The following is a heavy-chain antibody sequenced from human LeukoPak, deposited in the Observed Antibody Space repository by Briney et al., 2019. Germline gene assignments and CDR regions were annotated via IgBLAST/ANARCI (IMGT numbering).Heavy chain of an antibody. CDR3: ARDLGDYYDSSGYPT. CDR1: GFTFSSYS. J-gene: IGHJ1*01. D-gene: IGHD3-22*01. CDR2: ISSSSSTI. V-gene: IGHV3-48*04. Sequence: GESLRLSCAASGFTFSSYSMNWVRQAPGKGLEWVSYISSSSSTIYYADSVKGRFTISRDNAKNSLYLQMNSLRAEDTAVYYCARDLGDYYDSSGYPTWGQGTLVTVSS.